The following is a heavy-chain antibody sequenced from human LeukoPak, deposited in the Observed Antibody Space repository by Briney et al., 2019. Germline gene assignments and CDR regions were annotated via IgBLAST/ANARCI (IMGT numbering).Heavy chain of an antibody. CDR1: GYTFTSYG. CDR2: ISAYNGNT. Sequence: ASVKVSCTASGYTFTSYGISWVRQAPGQGLEWMGWISAYNGNTNYAQKLQGRVTMTTDTSTSTAYMELRSLRSDDTAVYYCASSSALFYYYYGMDVWGQGTTVTVSS. V-gene: IGHV1-18*01. D-gene: IGHD6-19*01. J-gene: IGHJ6*02. CDR3: ASSSALFYYYYGMDV.